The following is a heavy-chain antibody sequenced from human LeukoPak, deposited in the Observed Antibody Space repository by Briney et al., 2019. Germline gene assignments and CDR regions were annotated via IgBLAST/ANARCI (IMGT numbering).Heavy chain of an antibody. Sequence: GGSLRLSCAASGFTFNSYGMHWVRQAPGKGLEWVAFIRFDGSYKDYADSVKGRFTISRDNSKNTLYLQMNSLRAEDTAVYYCAKESSRYYFDYWGQGTLVTVSS. CDR1: GFTFNSYG. CDR2: IRFDGSYK. V-gene: IGHV3-30*02. CDR3: AKESSRYYFDY. J-gene: IGHJ4*02.